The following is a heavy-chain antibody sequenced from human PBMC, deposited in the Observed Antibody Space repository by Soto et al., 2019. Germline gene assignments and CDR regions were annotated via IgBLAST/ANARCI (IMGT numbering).Heavy chain of an antibody. CDR3: VMAIRVAANDALHT. Sequence: GGSLRLSCTASGFTFSNYWMTWFRQAPGKGLEWVANIKQDGSEKYYVDSVKGRFTISRDNAKNSLYLQVNSLRAEDTAVYYCVMAIRVAANDALHTWGHGTMVTVS. V-gene: IGHV3-7*01. CDR2: IKQDGSEK. D-gene: IGHD6-19*01. CDR1: GFTFSNYW. J-gene: IGHJ3*02.